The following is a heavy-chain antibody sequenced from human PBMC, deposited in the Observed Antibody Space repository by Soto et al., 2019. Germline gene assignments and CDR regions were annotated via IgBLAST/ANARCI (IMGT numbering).Heavy chain of an antibody. CDR2: INHSGST. CDR1: GGSLSGYY. D-gene: IGHD7-27*01. Sequence: QVQLQQWGAGLLKPSETLSLTCAVYGGSLSGYYWSWIRQPPGKGLEWIGEINHSGSTNYNPSLKSRVPISVDTSKNQFSLKLSSVPAADPAVYYCARGWGRIFDYWGQGTLVTVSS. V-gene: IGHV4-34*01. J-gene: IGHJ4*02. CDR3: ARGWGRIFDY.